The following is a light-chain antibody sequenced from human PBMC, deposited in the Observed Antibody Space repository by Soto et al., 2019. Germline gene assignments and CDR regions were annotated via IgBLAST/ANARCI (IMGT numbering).Light chain of an antibody. CDR1: QGISNY. CDR2: AAS. J-gene: IGKJ2*01. Sequence: DIPMTQSPSSVSASVGDRVTITCRASQGISNYLAWYQQKPGKVPKLLIYAASTLQSGVPSRFSGSGSGTDFTLTISSLQPEDVATYYCQKYKSAPMYTFGQGTKLEIK. CDR3: QKYKSAPMYT. V-gene: IGKV1-27*01.